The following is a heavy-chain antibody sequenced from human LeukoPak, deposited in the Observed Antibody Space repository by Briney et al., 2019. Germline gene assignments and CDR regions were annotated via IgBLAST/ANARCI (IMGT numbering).Heavy chain of an antibody. J-gene: IGHJ4*02. CDR1: GFTVSSSY. V-gene: IGHV3-66*01. Sequence: GGSLRLSCAASGFTVSSSYMSWVRQLPGKGLEWVSAIYSGGTTNYADSVKGRFSISRDISKNTLHLQLNSLRADDTGVYYCATKVTTGNWGQGTLVTVSS. CDR2: IYSGGTT. CDR3: ATKVTTGN. D-gene: IGHD4-17*01.